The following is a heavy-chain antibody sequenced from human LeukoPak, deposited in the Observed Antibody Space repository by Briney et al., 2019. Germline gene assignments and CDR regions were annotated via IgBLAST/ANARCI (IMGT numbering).Heavy chain of an antibody. J-gene: IGHJ6*03. CDR3: ARGPRCSSTSCYTLELDYYVDV. CDR1: GYTFTSYD. Sequence: ASVKVSCKASGYTFTSYDINWVRQATGQGLEWMGWMNPNSGNTGYAQKFQGRVTITRNTSISTAYMELSSLRSEDTAVYYCARGPRCSSTSCYTLELDYYVDVWGKGTTVTVSS. CDR2: MNPNSGNT. D-gene: IGHD2-2*02. V-gene: IGHV1-8*03.